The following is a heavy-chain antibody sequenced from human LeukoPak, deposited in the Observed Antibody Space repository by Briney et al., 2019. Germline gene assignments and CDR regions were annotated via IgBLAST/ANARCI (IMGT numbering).Heavy chain of an antibody. V-gene: IGHV3-30*18. D-gene: IGHD6-19*01. CDR3: AKDPIAVAGNNYYRMDV. Sequence: GGSLRLSCAASGFTFSKYGMYWVRQAPGKGLEWVAVISSDGSNKYYGDSVKGRFTVSRDNSKDTLYVQMNSLRAEDTAVYYCAKDPIAVAGNNYYRMDVWGQGTTVTVSS. J-gene: IGHJ6*02. CDR1: GFTFSKYG. CDR2: ISSDGSNK.